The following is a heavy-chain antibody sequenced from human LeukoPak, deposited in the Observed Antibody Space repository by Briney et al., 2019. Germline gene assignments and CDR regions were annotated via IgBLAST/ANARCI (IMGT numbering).Heavy chain of an antibody. CDR3: ANQVYSSSWYVY. D-gene: IGHD6-13*01. CDR2: ISDNGDST. J-gene: IGHJ4*02. CDR1: GSTFSIYA. Sequence: GGSLRLSCAASGSTFSIYAMSWVRQAPGKGLEWVSTISDNGDSTYYADSVKGRFTISRDNSKNTLYLQMNSLRAEDTAVYYCANQVYSSSWYVYWGQGTLVTVSS. V-gene: IGHV3-23*01.